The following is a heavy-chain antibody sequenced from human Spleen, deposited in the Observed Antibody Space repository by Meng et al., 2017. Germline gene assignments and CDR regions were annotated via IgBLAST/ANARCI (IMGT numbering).Heavy chain of an antibody. CDR3: ARKAGNCISTTCYSLDY. Sequence: SVKVSCKALGGIFSNYVIGWVRQAPGQGLEWMGGINAVFGTTNYAQKFQDRVTITSDESTSTVYMELTRLTSEDTAVYFCARKAGNCISTTCYSLDYWGQGTLVTVAS. CDR2: INAVFGTT. J-gene: IGHJ4*02. CDR1: GGIFSNYV. D-gene: IGHD2-2*01. V-gene: IGHV1-69*13.